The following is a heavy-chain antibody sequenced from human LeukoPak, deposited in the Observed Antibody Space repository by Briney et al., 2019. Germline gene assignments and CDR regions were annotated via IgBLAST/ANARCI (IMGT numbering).Heavy chain of an antibody. CDR2: ISSSSSYI. J-gene: IGHJ4*02. D-gene: IGHD6-19*01. Sequence: GGSLRLSCAASGFTFSDYYMSWIRQAPGKGLEWVSSISSSSSYIYYADSVKGRFTISRDNAKNSLYLQMNSLRAEDTAVYYCARGRSSGWFAPFDYWGQGTLVTVSS. CDR1: GFTFSDYY. CDR3: ARGRSSGWFAPFDY. V-gene: IGHV3-11*06.